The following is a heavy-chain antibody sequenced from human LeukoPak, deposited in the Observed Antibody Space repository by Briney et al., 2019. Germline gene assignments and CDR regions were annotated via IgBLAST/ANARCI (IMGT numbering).Heavy chain of an antibody. Sequence: SETLSLTCAVYGGSFSGYYWSWIRQPPGKGLEWIGEINHSGSTNYNPSLKSRVTISVDTSKNQFSLKLSSVTAADTAVYYCARDRLGDGYNAEEGHFDYWGQGTLVTVSS. D-gene: IGHD5-24*01. J-gene: IGHJ4*02. V-gene: IGHV4-34*01. CDR1: GGSFSGYY. CDR2: INHSGST. CDR3: ARDRLGDGYNAEEGHFDY.